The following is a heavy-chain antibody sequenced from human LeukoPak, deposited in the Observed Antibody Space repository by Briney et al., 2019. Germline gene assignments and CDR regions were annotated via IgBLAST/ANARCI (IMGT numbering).Heavy chain of an antibody. CDR2: IYYSGST. D-gene: IGHD2-2*01. CDR1: GGSISSYY. J-gene: IGHJ5*02. CDR3: ARDLGYCSSTSCHGGFDP. V-gene: IGHV4-59*01. Sequence: SETLSLTCTVSGGSISSYYWSWIRQPPGKGLEWIGYIYYSGSTNYNPSLKSRVTISVDTSKNQFSLKLSSVTAADTAVYYCARDLGYCSSTSCHGGFDPWGQGTLVTVSS.